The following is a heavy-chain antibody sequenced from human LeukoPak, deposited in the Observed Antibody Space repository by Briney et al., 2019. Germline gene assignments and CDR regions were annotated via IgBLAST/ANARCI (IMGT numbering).Heavy chain of an antibody. Sequence: GSLRLSCTASGFTFGDYAMSWIRQPPGKGLEWIGYIYYSGSTNYNPSLKSRVTISVDTSKNQFSLKLSSVTAADTAVYYCARVRPDYGDYFDYWGQGTLVTVSS. D-gene: IGHD4-17*01. CDR2: IYYSGST. J-gene: IGHJ4*02. V-gene: IGHV4-59*01. CDR3: ARVRPDYGDYFDY. CDR1: GFTFGDYA.